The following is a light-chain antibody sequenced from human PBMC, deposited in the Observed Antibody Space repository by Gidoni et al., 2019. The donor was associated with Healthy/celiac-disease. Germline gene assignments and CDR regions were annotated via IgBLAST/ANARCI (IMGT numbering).Light chain of an antibody. J-gene: IGKJ1*01. CDR2: ASS. Sequence: DIQMTQSPSSLSASVGDRVTITCRASQIISSYLNWYQQKPGKAPKLLIYASSSLQSGVPSRFSGSGSGTDFTLTISSLQPEDFATDYCQQSYSTPWTFGQGTKVEIK. CDR3: QQSYSTPWT. V-gene: IGKV1-39*01. CDR1: QIISSY.